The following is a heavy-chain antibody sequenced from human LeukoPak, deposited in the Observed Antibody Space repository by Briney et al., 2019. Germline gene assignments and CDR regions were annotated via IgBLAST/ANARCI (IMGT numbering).Heavy chain of an antibody. Sequence: ASVTVSCKASGYTFTSYGISWVRQAPGQGLEWMGWISAYNGNTNYAQKLQGRVTMTTDTSTSTAYMELRSLRSDDTAVYYCARVFGGSYYTPTDWYFDLWGRGTLVTVSS. V-gene: IGHV1-18*01. CDR2: ISAYNGNT. CDR3: ARVFGGSYYTPTDWYFDL. J-gene: IGHJ2*01. D-gene: IGHD1-26*01. CDR1: GYTFTSYG.